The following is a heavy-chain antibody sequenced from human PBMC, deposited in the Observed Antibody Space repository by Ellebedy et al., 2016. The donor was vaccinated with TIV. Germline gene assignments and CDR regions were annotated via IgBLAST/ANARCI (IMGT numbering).Heavy chain of an antibody. J-gene: IGHJ3*02. CDR3: ARDRTSYFDTSGSYYGVQEDAFDI. V-gene: IGHV3-30-3*01. Sequence: GESLKISCVASGFTLSNYETHWVRQAPGKGLEWVAVISYDGNSRYYPDSVKGRFTISRDNSKNTLYLQMNSLRAEDTAVYYCARDRTSYFDTSGSYYGVQEDAFDIWGRGTMVTVSS. CDR1: GFTLSNYE. CDR2: ISYDGNSR. D-gene: IGHD3-22*01.